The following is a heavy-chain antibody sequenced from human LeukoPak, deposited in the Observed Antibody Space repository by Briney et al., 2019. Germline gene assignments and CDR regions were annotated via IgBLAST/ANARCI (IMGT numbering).Heavy chain of an antibody. J-gene: IGHJ6*02. CDR3: ARDGGSGSCGDHYYYGMDV. CDR2: IYGGATT. CDR1: GFTVSSND. Sequence: GGSLRLSCAASGFTVSSNDMSWVRQAPGKGLEWVSFIYGGATTYYADSVKGRFTISRDNSKNTLYLQMHSLRAEDTAVYYCARDGGSGSCGDHYYYGMDVWGPGTTVIVSS. V-gene: IGHV3-53*01. D-gene: IGHD3-10*01.